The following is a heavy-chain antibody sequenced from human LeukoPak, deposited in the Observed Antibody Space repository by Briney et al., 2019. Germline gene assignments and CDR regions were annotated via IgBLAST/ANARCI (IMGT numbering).Heavy chain of an antibody. CDR1: GGSISSSSYY. CDR3: ARRAIGYSSGWYGYYFDY. V-gene: IGHV4-39*01. CDR2: IYYSGST. J-gene: IGHJ4*02. D-gene: IGHD6-19*01. Sequence: SETLSLTCTVFGGSISSSSYYWGWIRQPPGKGLEWIGSIYYSGSTYYNPSLKSRVTISVDTSKNQFSLKLSSVTAADTAVYYCARRAIGYSSGWYGYYFDYWGQGTLVTVSS.